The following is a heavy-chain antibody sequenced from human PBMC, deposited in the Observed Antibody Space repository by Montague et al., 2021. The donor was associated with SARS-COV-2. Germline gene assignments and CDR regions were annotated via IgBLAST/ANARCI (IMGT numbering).Heavy chain of an antibody. J-gene: IGHJ6*02. CDR1: GGSFSGYY. Sequence: SETLSLTCAVYGGSFSGYYWGWIRQPPGKGLEWIGSIYHSGSTYYNPSLKSRVTISVDTSKNQFSLKLSSVTAADTAVYYCAVNSNYYYYGMDVWGQGTTVTVSS. CDR2: IYHSGST. CDR3: AVNSNYYYYGMDV. D-gene: IGHD4-11*01. V-gene: IGHV4-38-2*01.